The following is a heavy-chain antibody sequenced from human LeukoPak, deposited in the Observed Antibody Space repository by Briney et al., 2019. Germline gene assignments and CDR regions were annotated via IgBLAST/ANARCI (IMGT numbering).Heavy chain of an antibody. CDR1: GYTFTGYY. D-gene: IGHD6-13*01. Sequence: ASLKVSCKASGYTFTGYYMHWVRQAPGQGLKWMGWINPNSGGTNYAQKFQGRVTMTRDTSISTAYMELSRLRSDDTAVYYCARIGIAAAADDYWGQGTLVTVSS. V-gene: IGHV1-2*02. CDR3: ARIGIAAAADDY. J-gene: IGHJ4*02. CDR2: INPNSGGT.